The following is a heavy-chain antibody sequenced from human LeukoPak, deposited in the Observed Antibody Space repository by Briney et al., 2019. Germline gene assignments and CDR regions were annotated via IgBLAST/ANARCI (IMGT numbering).Heavy chain of an antibody. D-gene: IGHD1-26*01. CDR1: GGSFSGYY. CDR2: INHSGST. J-gene: IGHJ4*02. Sequence: NPSETLSLTCAVYGGSFSGYYWSWIRQPPGKGLEWIGEINHSGSTNYNPSLKSRVTISVDTSKNQFSLKLSSVTAADTAVYYCARHSGSYLIDYWGQGTLVTVSS. V-gene: IGHV4-34*01. CDR3: ARHSGSYLIDY.